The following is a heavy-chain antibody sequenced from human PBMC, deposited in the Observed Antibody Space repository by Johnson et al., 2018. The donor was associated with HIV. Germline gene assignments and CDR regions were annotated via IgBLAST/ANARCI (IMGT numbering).Heavy chain of an antibody. CDR1: GFTFSSYG. CDR2: IRYDGSNK. CDR3: AKDKYCTGGVCYSGAFDI. J-gene: IGHJ3*02. Sequence: VQLMESGGGVVRPGGSLRLSCAASGFTFSSYGMHWVRQAPGKGLEWVAFIRYDGSNKYYADSVKGRFTISRDNSKNTLYLQMNSLRAEDTAVYYCAKDKYCTGGVCYSGAFDIWGQGTMVTVSS. D-gene: IGHD2-8*02. V-gene: IGHV3-30*02.